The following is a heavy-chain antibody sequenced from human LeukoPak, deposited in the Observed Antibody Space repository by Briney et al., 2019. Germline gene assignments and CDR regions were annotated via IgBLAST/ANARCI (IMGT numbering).Heavy chain of an antibody. D-gene: IGHD1-1*01. V-gene: IGHV4-59*08. J-gene: IGHJ5*02. CDR2: IYYTGST. CDR3: ARQRVNKWKNFRSFDP. Sequence: PSETPSDSRAESGGSTSSYLLSTIRQPPGKGLEWIGYIYYTGSTNYNPSLKSRVTISLDTSKNQFCQKLSSMTAADTAVYSCARQRVNKWKNFRSFDPWGHGTLVTVSS. CDR1: GGSTSSYL.